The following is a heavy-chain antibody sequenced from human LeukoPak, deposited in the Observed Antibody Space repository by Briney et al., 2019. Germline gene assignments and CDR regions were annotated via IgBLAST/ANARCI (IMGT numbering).Heavy chain of an antibody. J-gene: IGHJ4*02. Sequence: GGSLRLSCAASGFTFSSYEMNWVRQAPGRGLEWVSYISGSGTTTYYTDSVKGRFTIPRGNAKNSLYLQMNSLRAEDTAVYYCARDLRCGGDCPGYWGQGTLVTVSS. CDR1: GFTFSSYE. CDR3: ARDLRCGGDCPGY. CDR2: ISGSGTTT. D-gene: IGHD2-21*02. V-gene: IGHV3-48*03.